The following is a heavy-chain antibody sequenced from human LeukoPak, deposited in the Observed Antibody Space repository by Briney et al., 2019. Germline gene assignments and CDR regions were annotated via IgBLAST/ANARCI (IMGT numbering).Heavy chain of an antibody. CDR1: GFTFSSFA. CDR2: INNRGGGT. CDR3: AREGAGDSGRYHSYFDH. Sequence: GGSLRLSCTDSGFTFSSFAMSWVRQAPGKGLEWVSGINNRGGGTFYADSVQGRFTISRDDSKNTLYLDMNSLRAEDTAVYYCAREGAGDSGRYHSYFDHRGQGTLVTVSS. J-gene: IGHJ4*02. D-gene: IGHD1-1*01. V-gene: IGHV3-23*01.